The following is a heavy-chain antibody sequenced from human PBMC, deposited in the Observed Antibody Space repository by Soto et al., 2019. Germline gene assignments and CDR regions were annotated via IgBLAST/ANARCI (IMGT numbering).Heavy chain of an antibody. CDR3: ATGHDYGDYVGKRYFDY. J-gene: IGHJ4*02. D-gene: IGHD4-17*01. CDR2: FDPEDGET. Sequence: ASVKVSCKVSGYTLTELSMHWVRQAPGKGLEWMGGFDPEDGETIYAQKFQGRVTMTEDTSTDTAYMELSSLRSEDTAVYYCATGHDYGDYVGKRYFDYWGQGTLVTVSS. V-gene: IGHV1-24*01. CDR1: GYTLTELS.